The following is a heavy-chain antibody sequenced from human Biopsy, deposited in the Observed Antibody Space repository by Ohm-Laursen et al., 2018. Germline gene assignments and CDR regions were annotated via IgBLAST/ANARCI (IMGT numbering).Heavy chain of an antibody. V-gene: IGHV3-33*01. CDR3: ARDQSGLRGINWYFDL. CDR2: IWYDGSNK. J-gene: IGHJ2*01. CDR1: GFTFSNYG. D-gene: IGHD5/OR15-5a*01. Sequence: LSLTCAASGFTFSNYGMHWVRQAPGKGLEWGALIWYDGSNKNSEDSVKGRFTVSRDNSKNTLFLQMNNLRAEDTAVYYCARDQSGLRGINWYFDLWGRGTLVTVSS.